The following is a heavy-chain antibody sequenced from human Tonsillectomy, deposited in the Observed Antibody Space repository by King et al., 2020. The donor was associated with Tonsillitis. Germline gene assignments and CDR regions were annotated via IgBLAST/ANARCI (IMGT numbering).Heavy chain of an antibody. Sequence: QLVQSGGGVVQPGRSLRLSCAASGFTFSSYAMHWVRQAPGKGPEWVAVISYDGSNKYYADSVKGRFTISRDNSKNTLYLQMNSLRAEDTAVYYCARDDIKGDAFDIWGQGTMVTVSS. D-gene: IGHD2-15*01. J-gene: IGHJ3*02. CDR1: GFTFSSYA. CDR3: ARDDIKGDAFDI. V-gene: IGHV3-30-3*01. CDR2: ISYDGSNK.